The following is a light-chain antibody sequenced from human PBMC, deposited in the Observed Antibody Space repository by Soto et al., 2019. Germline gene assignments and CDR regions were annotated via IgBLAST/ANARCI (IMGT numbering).Light chain of an antibody. V-gene: IGKV3-15*01. J-gene: IGKJ1*01. Sequence: EIVMTQSPATLSVSPGERATLSCRASQSMSRNLAWYQQRPGQAPRLLTYGASTRATGIPARFSGSGSGTDFTLTISSLQSEDFAVYYCQQYNRGPVTFGQGTKVDI. CDR3: QQYNRGPVT. CDR2: GAS. CDR1: QSMSRN.